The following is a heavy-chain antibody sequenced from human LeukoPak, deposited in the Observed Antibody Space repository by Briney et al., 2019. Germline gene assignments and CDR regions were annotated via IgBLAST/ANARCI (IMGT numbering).Heavy chain of an antibody. J-gene: IGHJ5*02. CDR1: GGSISSYY. CDR3: AREPGFDSSGYLNWFDP. Sequence: TSETLSLTCTVSGGSISSYYWSWIRQPPGKGLEWIACISYSGSTKYNPSLKSRVTISVDTYKNQLSLKLSSVTAADTAVYYCAREPGFDSSGYLNWFDPWGQGTLVTVSS. V-gene: IGHV4-59*01. CDR2: ISYSGST. D-gene: IGHD3-22*01.